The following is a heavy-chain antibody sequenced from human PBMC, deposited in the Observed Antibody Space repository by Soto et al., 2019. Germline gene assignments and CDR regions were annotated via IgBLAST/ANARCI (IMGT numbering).Heavy chain of an antibody. V-gene: IGHV1-3*01. CDR2: INAGNGNT. CDR1: GYTFTSXA. Sequence: GASVKVSCKASGYTFTSXAMHWVRQAPGQRLEWMGWINAGNGNTKYSQKFQGRVTITRDTSASTAYMELSSLRSEDTAVYYCARALATVTTFWFDPWGQGTLVTVSS. D-gene: IGHD4-17*01. J-gene: IGHJ5*02. CDR3: ARALATVTTFWFDP.